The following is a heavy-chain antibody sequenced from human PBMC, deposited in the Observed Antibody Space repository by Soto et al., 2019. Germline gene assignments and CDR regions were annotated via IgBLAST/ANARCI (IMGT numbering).Heavy chain of an antibody. CDR3: AISADV. Sequence: QVQLQESGPGLVKPSETLSLICTVSGASIRGHFWSWVRQPPGKGLEWIGYIFDSVTTNYSPSLXSXXTMSVDMSKSQLSLRLSSVTAADTAVYYCAISADVWGQGTTVTVSS. CDR2: IFDSVTT. CDR1: GASIRGHF. V-gene: IGHV4-59*08. D-gene: IGHD3-3*02. J-gene: IGHJ6*02.